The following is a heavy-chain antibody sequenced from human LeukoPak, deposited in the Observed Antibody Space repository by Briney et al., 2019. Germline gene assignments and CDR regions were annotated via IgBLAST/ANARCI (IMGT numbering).Heavy chain of an antibody. D-gene: IGHD2-2*01. CDR1: GYSFTSYW. J-gene: IGHJ4*02. V-gene: IGHV5-51*01. CDR3: ASPPTRECSSISCPLSY. Sequence: GESLKISCKASGYSFTSYWIAWVRQMPGKGLEWMGIIYPGDSDTRYSPSFQGQVTISVDKSVSAAYLQWSSLKASDTAMYYRASPPTRECSSISCPLSYWGQGTLVTVSS. CDR2: IYPGDSDT.